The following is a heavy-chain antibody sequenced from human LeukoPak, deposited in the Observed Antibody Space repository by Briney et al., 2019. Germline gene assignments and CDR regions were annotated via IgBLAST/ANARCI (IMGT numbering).Heavy chain of an antibody. D-gene: IGHD3-10*01. CDR3: AREGTAGRYYFDY. CDR1: GYTFSSHG. J-gene: IGHJ4*02. V-gene: IGHV1-18*01. CDR2: ISANNGNT. Sequence: ASVKLSFKASGYTFSSHGITWVRQAPGQGLEWMGWISANNGNTNYAQKLQGRVTVTTDTSTSIAYMELRSLRSDDTAVYYCAREGTAGRYYFDYWGQGTLVTVSS.